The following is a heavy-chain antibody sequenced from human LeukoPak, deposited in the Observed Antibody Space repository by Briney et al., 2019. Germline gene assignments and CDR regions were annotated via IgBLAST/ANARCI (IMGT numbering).Heavy chain of an antibody. CDR3: ARGVWFGELLPDY. J-gene: IGHJ4*02. Sequence: GGSLRLSCAASGFTFNVYSMSWIRQAPGKGLEWVSYISSSGSTIYYADSVKGRFTISRDNAKNSLYLQMNSLRAEDTAVYYCARGVWFGELLPDYWGQGTLVTVSS. V-gene: IGHV3-11*04. CDR1: GFTFNVYS. D-gene: IGHD3-10*01. CDR2: ISSSGSTI.